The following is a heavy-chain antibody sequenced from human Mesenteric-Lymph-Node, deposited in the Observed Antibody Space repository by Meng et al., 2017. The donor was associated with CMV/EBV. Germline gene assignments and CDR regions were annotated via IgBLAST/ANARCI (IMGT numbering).Heavy chain of an antibody. CDR3: AHRGGSGSYHQ. V-gene: IGHV2-5*02. J-gene: IGHJ1*01. Sequence: QITLKESNPTLVKPTHTLTLTCTFAGFSLTTYGLGIDWIRQPPGKALEWLALIYWDDDKRYNPSLKSRLTITKHTSKNQVVLTMTNMDPVDTATYYCAHRGGSGSYHQRGQGTLVTVSS. CDR1: GFSLTTYGLG. D-gene: IGHD3-10*01. CDR2: IYWDDDK.